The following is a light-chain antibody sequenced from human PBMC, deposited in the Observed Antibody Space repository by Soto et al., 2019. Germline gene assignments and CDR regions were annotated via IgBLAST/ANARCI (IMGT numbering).Light chain of an antibody. CDR3: QHYGSLVLT. V-gene: IGKV3-20*01. CDR2: GAS. J-gene: IGKJ4*01. Sequence: EIVLTQSPGTLSLSPGERATSSCRASQSVSTSYLAWYQQKPGQAPRLLIYGASSRATGIPDRFSGSGSGTDFTLTISRLEPEDFAVYYCQHYGSLVLTFGGGTKVEIK. CDR1: QSVSTSY.